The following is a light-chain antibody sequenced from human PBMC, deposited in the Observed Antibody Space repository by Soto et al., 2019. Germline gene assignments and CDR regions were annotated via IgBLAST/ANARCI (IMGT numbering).Light chain of an antibody. CDR2: EVT. J-gene: IGLJ1*01. CDR1: SDIGNYNL. Sequence: ALTHPASVSGSPGQSVTISCSGSDIGNYNLVSWYQHLPGRAPKLLIFEVTMRPSGISDRFSGSKSASTASLTISGLQAEDEGDYYCASYAGSRTYVFGSGTRSPS. CDR3: ASYAGSRTYV. V-gene: IGLV2-23*02.